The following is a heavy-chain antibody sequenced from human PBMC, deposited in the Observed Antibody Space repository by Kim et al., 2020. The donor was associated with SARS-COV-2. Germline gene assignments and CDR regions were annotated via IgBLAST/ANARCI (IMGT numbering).Heavy chain of an antibody. V-gene: IGHV3-21*01. CDR3: ARVTVGVLNAFDI. CDR2: ISSSSSYI. CDR1: GFTFSSYS. D-gene: IGHD4-17*01. Sequence: GGSLRLSCAASGFTFSSYSMNWVRQAPGKGLEWVSSISSSSSYIYYPDSVKGRFTISRDNAKNSLYLQMNSLRAEDTAVYYCARVTVGVLNAFDIWGQGTMVTVSS. J-gene: IGHJ3*02.